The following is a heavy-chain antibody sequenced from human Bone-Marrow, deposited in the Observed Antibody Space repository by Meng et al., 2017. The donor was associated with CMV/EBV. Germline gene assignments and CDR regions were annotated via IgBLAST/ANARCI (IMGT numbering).Heavy chain of an antibody. CDR3: AKYSPGYSSSCPSDY. D-gene: IGHD6-13*01. CDR1: GFTFSSYG. V-gene: IGHV3-30*02. Sequence: GESLKISCAASGFTFSSYGMHWVRQAPGKGLEWVAFIRYDGSNKYYADSVKGRFTISRDNSKNTLYLQMNSLRAEDTAVYYCAKYSPGYSSSCPSDYWGQGTLVTVSS. J-gene: IGHJ4*02. CDR2: IRYDGSNK.